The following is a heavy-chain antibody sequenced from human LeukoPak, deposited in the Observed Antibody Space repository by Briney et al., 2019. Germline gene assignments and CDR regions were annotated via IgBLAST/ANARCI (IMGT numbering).Heavy chain of an antibody. V-gene: IGHV4-4*07. CDR1: GASISGDY. CDR3: ARLWPRSNYYMDV. D-gene: IGHD5-18*01. Sequence: PSETLSLTCTVSGASISGDYWSWIRQPAGKGLEWIGRVYTSGSTNYNPSLKSRVTISVDTSKNQFSLKLSSVTAADTAVYYCARLWPRSNYYMDVWGKGTTVTVSS. CDR2: VYTSGST. J-gene: IGHJ6*03.